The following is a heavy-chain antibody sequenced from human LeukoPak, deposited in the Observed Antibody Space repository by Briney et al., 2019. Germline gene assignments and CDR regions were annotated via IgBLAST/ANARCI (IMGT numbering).Heavy chain of an antibody. J-gene: IGHJ4*02. CDR3: ARALATARLADY. CDR1: GYTFTGYY. Sequence: GASVKVSCKASGYTFTGYYMHWVRQAPGQGLEWMGWINPNSGGKNYAQKFQGRVTMTRDTSISTAYMELSRLRSDDTAVYYCARALATARLADYWGQGTLVTVSS. D-gene: IGHD5-24*01. CDR2: INPNSGGK. V-gene: IGHV1-2*02.